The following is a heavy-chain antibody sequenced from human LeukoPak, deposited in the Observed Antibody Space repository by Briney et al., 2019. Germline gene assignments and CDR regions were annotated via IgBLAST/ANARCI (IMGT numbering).Heavy chain of an antibody. CDR3: ARDRDYSNTERGFDY. CDR1: GYTFTDYY. J-gene: IGHJ4*02. V-gene: IGHV1-2*02. D-gene: IGHD4-11*01. CDR2: INPNSAET. Sequence: VASVKVSCKTSGYTFTDYYIHWVRQAPGQGLEWMGWINPNSAETNSAQKFQGRFTMTGDTPISKAYMDLRRMTSDDTAVYYCARDRDYSNTERGFDYWGQGTLVTVSS.